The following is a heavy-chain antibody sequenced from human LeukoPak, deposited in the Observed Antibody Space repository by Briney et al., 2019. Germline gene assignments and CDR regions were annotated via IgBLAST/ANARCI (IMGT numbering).Heavy chain of an antibody. CDR2: ISSSSSYI. Sequence: PGGSLRLSCAASGFTFSSYSMNWVRQAPREGLEWVSSISSSSSYIYYADSVKGRFTISRDNAKNSLYPQMNSLRAEDTAVYYCARAASGPHVSWGQGTLVTVSS. D-gene: IGHD1-26*01. CDR1: GFTFSSYS. CDR3: ARAASGPHVS. J-gene: IGHJ4*02. V-gene: IGHV3-21*01.